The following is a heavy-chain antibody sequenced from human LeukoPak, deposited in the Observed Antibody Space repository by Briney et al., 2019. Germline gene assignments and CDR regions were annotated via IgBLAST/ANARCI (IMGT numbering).Heavy chain of an antibody. CDR3: ARVGLYYYDSSGYYYFDY. CDR2: IYHCGST. V-gene: IGHV4-4*02. D-gene: IGHD3-22*01. J-gene: IGHJ4*02. CDR1: GGSISSSNW. Sequence: PSGTLSLTCAVSGGSISSSNWWSWVRQPPGKGLEWIGEIYHCGSTNYNPSLKSRVTISVDKSKNQFSLKLSSVTAADTAVYYCARVGLYYYDSSGYYYFDYWGQGTLVTVSS.